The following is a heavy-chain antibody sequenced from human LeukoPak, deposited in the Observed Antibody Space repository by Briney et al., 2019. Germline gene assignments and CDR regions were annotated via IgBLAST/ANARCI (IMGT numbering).Heavy chain of an antibody. CDR3: ARDYYDSSGYYQYNWFDP. CDR1: GYTFTSYG. V-gene: IGHV1-18*01. CDR2: ISAYNGNT. D-gene: IGHD3-22*01. J-gene: IGHJ5*01. Sequence: GASVKVSCKASGYTFTSYGISWVRQAPGQGLEWMGWISAYNGNTNYAQKLQGRVTMTTDTSTSTAYMELRSLRSDDTAVYYCARDYYDSSGYYQYNWFDPWGKGTTVTVSS.